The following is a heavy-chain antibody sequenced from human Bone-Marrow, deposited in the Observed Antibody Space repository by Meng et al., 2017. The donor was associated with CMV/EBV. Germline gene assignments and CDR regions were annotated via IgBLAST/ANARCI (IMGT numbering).Heavy chain of an antibody. D-gene: IGHD1-26*01. CDR2: IRYDGSNK. V-gene: IGHV3-30*02. CDR3: AKDINEWGLLGYSGMDV. J-gene: IGHJ6*02. CDR1: GFTFSSYG. Sequence: GGSLRLSCAASGFTFSSYGMHWVRQAPGKGLEWVAFIRYDGSNKYYADSVKGRFTISRDNSKNTLYMQMKRVRAEDTAGYYCAKDINEWGLLGYSGMDVWGQGTTVTVSS.